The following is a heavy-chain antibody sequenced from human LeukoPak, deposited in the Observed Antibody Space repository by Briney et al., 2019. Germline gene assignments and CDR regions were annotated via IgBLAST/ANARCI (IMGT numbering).Heavy chain of an antibody. V-gene: IGHV3-13*01. D-gene: IGHD6-6*01. CDR3: ARGPARGKYYYMDV. CDR1: GFTFSSFE. J-gene: IGHJ6*03. Sequence: GGSLRLSCAASGFTFSSFEMHWVRQPTGQGLEWVSTIGTASDTYYTGSVEGRFTLSRDNAKNSLYLLMNNLQAGDTAVDYCARGPARGKYYYMDVWGKGTTGTVSS. CDR2: IGTASDT.